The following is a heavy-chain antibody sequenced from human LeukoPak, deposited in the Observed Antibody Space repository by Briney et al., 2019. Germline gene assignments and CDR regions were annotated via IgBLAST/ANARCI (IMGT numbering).Heavy chain of an antibody. V-gene: IGHV3-64*01. Sequence: GGSLRLSCAASGFTFSSYAMHWVRQAPGKGLEYVSAISSNGGSTYYANSVKGRFTISRDNPKNTLYLQMGSLRAEDMAVYYCARSESIAAKYYYYYMDVWGKGTTVTVSS. D-gene: IGHD6-6*01. CDR3: ARSESIAAKYYYYYMDV. J-gene: IGHJ6*03. CDR2: ISSNGGST. CDR1: GFTFSSYA.